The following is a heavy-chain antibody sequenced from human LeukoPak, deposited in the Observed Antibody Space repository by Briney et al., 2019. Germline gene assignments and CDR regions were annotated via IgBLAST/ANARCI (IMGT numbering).Heavy chain of an antibody. CDR3: ARESGAAAGP. D-gene: IGHD6-13*01. CDR2: IYDSGSS. J-gene: IGHJ5*02. CDR1: GGSISSYY. V-gene: IGHV4-59*01. Sequence: SETLSLTCTVSGGSISSYYWSWIRQPPGKGLEWIGYIYDSGSSNYNPSLKSRVPISVDTSKNQFSLKLSSVTAADTAVYYCARESGAAAGPWGQGTLVTVSS.